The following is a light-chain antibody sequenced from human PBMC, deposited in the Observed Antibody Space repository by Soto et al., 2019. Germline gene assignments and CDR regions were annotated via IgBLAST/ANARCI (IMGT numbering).Light chain of an antibody. V-gene: IGKV3-15*01. CDR2: GAS. CDR3: QQYNNWPRWT. CDR1: QSVSSN. Sequence: EILIMQSPTTLSVSGGEKATLSWRASQSVSSNLAWYQQKPGQAPRLLIYGASTRATGIPARFSGSGSGTEFTLTISSLQSEDFAVYYCQQYNNWPRWTFGQGTKVDIK. J-gene: IGKJ1*01.